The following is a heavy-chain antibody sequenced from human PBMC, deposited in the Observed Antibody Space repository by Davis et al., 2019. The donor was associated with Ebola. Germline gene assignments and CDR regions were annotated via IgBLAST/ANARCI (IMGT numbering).Heavy chain of an antibody. V-gene: IGHV5-51*01. CDR2: IYPGDSET. CDR1: GYSFTSYW. Sequence: GESLKISCKGSGYSFTSYWIAWVRQMPGKGLECMGIIYPGDSETRYSPSFQGQVTISADKSISTAFLQWSSLKASDTAMYYCARILRYPDFWGQGTMVTVSS. CDR3: ARILRYPDF. D-gene: IGHD3-9*01. J-gene: IGHJ4*02.